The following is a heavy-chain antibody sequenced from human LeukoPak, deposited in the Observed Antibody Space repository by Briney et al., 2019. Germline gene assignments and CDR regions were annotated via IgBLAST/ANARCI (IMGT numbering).Heavy chain of an antibody. CDR3: ASHYYGSGASFDY. CDR1: GGSLSGYY. D-gene: IGHD3-10*01. J-gene: IGHJ4*02. CDR2: INHSGST. Sequence: WETLSVTCNVYGGSLSGYYWSWIRPPPGEGLGRVGEINHSGSTNSNPSLKSRVTISVDTSKNQFSLKLTSVTAADTAVYYCASHYYGSGASFDYWGQGTLVTVTS. V-gene: IGHV4-34*01.